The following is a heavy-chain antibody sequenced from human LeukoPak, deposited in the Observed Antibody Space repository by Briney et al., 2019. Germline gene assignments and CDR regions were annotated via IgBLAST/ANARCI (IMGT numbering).Heavy chain of an antibody. D-gene: IGHD4-11*01. Sequence: GESLKISCKASGYNFTTYWIAWVRQMPGKGLECMGIIYPDDSDTRYSPSFQGQVSISADKSISTAYLQWSSLKASDTAMYYCARRLDYSTIYYFDYWGQGTLVTVSS. CDR2: IYPDDSDT. CDR3: ARRLDYSTIYYFDY. CDR1: GYNFTTYW. V-gene: IGHV5-51*01. J-gene: IGHJ4*02.